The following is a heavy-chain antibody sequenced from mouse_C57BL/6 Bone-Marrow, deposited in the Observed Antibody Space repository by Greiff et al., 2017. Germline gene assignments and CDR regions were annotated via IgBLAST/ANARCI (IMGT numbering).Heavy chain of an antibody. Sequence: QVQLPQPGAELVKPGASVKMSCKASGYTFTSYWITWVKQRPGQGLEWIGDIYPGSGSTNYNEKFKSKATLAVDTSSSTAYMQLSSLTSEDAAVYYCARSGLEFAYWGQGTLVTVSA. CDR1: GYTFTSYW. V-gene: IGHV1-55*01. D-gene: IGHD3-2*02. CDR3: ARSGLEFAY. J-gene: IGHJ3*01. CDR2: IYPGSGST.